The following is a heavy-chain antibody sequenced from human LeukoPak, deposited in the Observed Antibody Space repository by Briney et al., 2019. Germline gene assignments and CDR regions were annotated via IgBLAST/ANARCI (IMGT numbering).Heavy chain of an antibody. D-gene: IGHD2-2*01. V-gene: IGHV1-3*01. CDR3: AKLLTDCSSTSCYGTTTYYFDY. J-gene: IGHJ4*02. CDR2: INAGNGNT. CDR1: GYTFTSYA. Sequence: ASVKVSCKASGYTFTSYAMHWVRQAPGQRLEWMGWINAGNGNTKYSQKFQGRVTITRDTSASTAYMELSSLRAEDTAVYYCAKLLTDCSSTSCYGTTTYYFDYWGQGTLVTVSS.